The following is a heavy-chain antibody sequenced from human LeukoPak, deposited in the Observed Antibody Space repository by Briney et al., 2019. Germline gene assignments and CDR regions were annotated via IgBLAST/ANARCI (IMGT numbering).Heavy chain of an antibody. CDR3: ARASGDIVETATMGSY. J-gene: IGHJ4*02. D-gene: IGHD5-18*01. Sequence: GGSLRLSCAASGFTFSSYSMNWVRQAPGKGLEWVSSISSSSSSIYYADSVKGRLTISRDNAKNSLYLQMNSLRAEDTAVYYCARASGDIVETATMGSYWGQGTLVTVSS. CDR1: GFTFSSYS. CDR2: ISSSSSSI. V-gene: IGHV3-21*01.